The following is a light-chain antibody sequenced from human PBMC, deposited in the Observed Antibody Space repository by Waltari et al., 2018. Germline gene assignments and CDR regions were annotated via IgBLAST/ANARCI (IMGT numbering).Light chain of an antibody. V-gene: IGLV5-45*03. CDR2: YKSDSDK. CDR3: MIWHSSAVV. Sequence: QAVLTQPSSLSASPGASASLTCTLRSGINVGTYRIYWYQQKPGSPPQYLLSYKSDSDKHQGAGVPGRFSGSKAASANAGILLISGLQSEDEADYYCMIWHSSAVVFGGGTKLTVL. CDR1: SGINVGTYR. J-gene: IGLJ2*01.